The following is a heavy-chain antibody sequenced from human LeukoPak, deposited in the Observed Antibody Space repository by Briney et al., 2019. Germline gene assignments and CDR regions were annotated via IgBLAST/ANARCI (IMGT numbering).Heavy chain of an antibody. Sequence: SETLSLTCIVSGGSISSYYWSWIRQPPGKGLEWIGYIYYSGITNYNPSLKSRVTISVDTSKTQFSLKLSSVTAADTAVYYCATTTIRLGYWGQGTLVTVSS. CDR2: IYYSGIT. D-gene: IGHD1-26*01. CDR1: GGSISSYY. J-gene: IGHJ4*02. CDR3: ATTTIRLGY. V-gene: IGHV4-59*12.